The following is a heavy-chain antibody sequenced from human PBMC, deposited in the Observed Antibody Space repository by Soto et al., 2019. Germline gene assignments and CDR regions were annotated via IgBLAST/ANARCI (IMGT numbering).Heavy chain of an antibody. Sequence: GESLKISCKGSGYSFTSYWIGWVRQMPGKGLEWMGIIYPGDSDTRYSPSFQGQVTISADKSISTAYLQWSSLKASDTAMYYCARQGQNIVATMTGWYYWGQGTLVTVSS. CDR3: ARQGQNIVATMTGWYY. J-gene: IGHJ4*02. V-gene: IGHV5-51*01. CDR2: IYPGDSDT. D-gene: IGHD5-12*01. CDR1: GYSFTSYW.